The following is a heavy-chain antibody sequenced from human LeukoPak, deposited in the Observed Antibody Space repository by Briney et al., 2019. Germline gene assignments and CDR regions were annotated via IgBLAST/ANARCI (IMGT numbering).Heavy chain of an antibody. V-gene: IGHV4-59*08. CDR3: AQTTGWPGFDF. D-gene: IGHD6-19*01. CDR1: GASTSSRY. CDR2: IYNAKNT. Sequence: SETLSLTCSASGASTSSRYWSWIRQFPGGTLEWIGHIYNAKNTKYNPSLTSRVTISVDTSRNPFSLSLTSLTAADTAIYYCAQTTGWPGFDFWGPGALVTVSS. J-gene: IGHJ4*02.